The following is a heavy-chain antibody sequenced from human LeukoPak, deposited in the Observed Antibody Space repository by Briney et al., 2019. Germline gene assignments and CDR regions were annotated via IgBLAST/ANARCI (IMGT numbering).Heavy chain of an antibody. CDR1: GFTFSSFA. D-gene: IGHD3-9*01. J-gene: IGHJ4*02. CDR2: ISKSGAST. CDR3: AKDAGGTSYYPFDY. Sequence: GGSLRLSCAASGFTFSSFAMSWVRRPPGKGLQWVSAISKSGASTDYADSVKGRFTISRDNSKSTLYLQMNSLRAEDTAIYYCAKDAGGTSYYPFDYWGQGTPATVSS. V-gene: IGHV3-23*01.